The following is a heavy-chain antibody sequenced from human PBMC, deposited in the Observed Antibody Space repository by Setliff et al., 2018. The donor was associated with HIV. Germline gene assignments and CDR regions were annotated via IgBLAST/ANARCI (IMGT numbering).Heavy chain of an antibody. V-gene: IGHV4-4*07. CDR1: GGSISSYY. J-gene: IGHJ5*02. D-gene: IGHD3-10*01. CDR3: ARGRGDTNRYSHWFDP. Sequence: SETLSLTCTVSGGSISSYYWSWIRQPAGKGLEWIGRIYTSGSTNYNPSLKSRVTISVDTSKNQFSLRLNSVTAADTAVYYCARGRGDTNRYSHWFDPWGQGTQVTVSS. CDR2: IYTSGST.